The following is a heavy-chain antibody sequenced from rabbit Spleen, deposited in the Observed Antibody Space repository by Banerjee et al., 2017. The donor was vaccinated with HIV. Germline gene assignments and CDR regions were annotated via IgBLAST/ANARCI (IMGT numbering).Heavy chain of an antibody. D-gene: IGHD8-1*01. J-gene: IGHJ4*01. V-gene: IGHV1S40*01. CDR1: GFSFSSSYY. CDR2: IYGGDGST. Sequence: QSLEESGGDLVKPGASLTLTCTASGFSFSSSYYMCWVRQAPGKGLECIACIYGGDGSTYYASWVNGRFIMSRTSSTTVTLQMTSLTAADTATYFCARDLVVVIGWNFNLWGQGTLVTVS. CDR3: ARDLVVVIGWNFNL.